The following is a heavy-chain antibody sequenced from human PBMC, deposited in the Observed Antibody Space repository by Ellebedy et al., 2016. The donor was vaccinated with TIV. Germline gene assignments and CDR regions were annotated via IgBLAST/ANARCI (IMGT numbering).Heavy chain of an antibody. Sequence: GESLKISCAASGFTFRNFAMTWVRQAPGKGLEWVSSISSSSVSTDYADSVRGRVTISRDNSKNTLYLQMNSLRADDSAVYYCAKLDSSGYYYGRFDYWGQGTLVTVSS. D-gene: IGHD3-22*01. J-gene: IGHJ4*02. V-gene: IGHV3-23*01. CDR3: AKLDSSGYYYGRFDY. CDR1: GFTFRNFA. CDR2: ISSSSVST.